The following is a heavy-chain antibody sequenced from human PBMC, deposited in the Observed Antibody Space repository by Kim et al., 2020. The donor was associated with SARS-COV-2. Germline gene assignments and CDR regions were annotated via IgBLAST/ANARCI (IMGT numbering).Heavy chain of an antibody. J-gene: IGHJ6*02. Sequence: VKGRFTISRDNSKNMLYLQMNRLRAEDTAVYDCARDEGDYYDSSGYDGMDVWGQGTTVTVSS. D-gene: IGHD3-22*01. V-gene: IGHV3-30*07. CDR3: ARDEGDYYDSSGYDGMDV.